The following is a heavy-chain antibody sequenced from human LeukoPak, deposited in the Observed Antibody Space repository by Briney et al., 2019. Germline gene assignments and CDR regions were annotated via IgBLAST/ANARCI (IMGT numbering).Heavy chain of an antibody. Sequence: ASVKVSCKASGYTFTSYAMNWVRQAPGQGLEWMGWINPNSGGTNYAQKFQGWVTMTRDTSISTAYMELSRLRSDDTAVYYCARAELRFLDPWGQGTLVTVSS. CDR3: ARAELRFLDP. D-gene: IGHD3-3*01. V-gene: IGHV1-2*04. CDR1: GYTFTSYA. J-gene: IGHJ5*02. CDR2: INPNSGGT.